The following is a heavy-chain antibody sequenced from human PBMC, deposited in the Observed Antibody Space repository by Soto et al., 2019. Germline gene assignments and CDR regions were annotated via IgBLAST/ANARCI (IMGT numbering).Heavy chain of an antibody. J-gene: IGHJ4*02. D-gene: IGHD6-19*01. CDR3: ARAPQPGMAADNF. CDR1: GGSISSYY. CDR2: IYYSGST. Sequence: SETLSLTCTVSGGSISSYYWSWIRQPPGKGLEWIGYIYYSGSTNYNPSLKSRVTISVDTSKNQFSLTLSSVTAADTAVYYCARAPQPGMAADNFWGQGTLVTVSS. V-gene: IGHV4-59*12.